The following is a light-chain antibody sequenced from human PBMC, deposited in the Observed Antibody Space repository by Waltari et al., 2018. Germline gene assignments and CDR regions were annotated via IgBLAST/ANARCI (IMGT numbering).Light chain of an antibody. V-gene: IGLV3-25*03. CDR1: ALPTQY. J-gene: IGLJ2*01. CDR2: KDS. CDR3: QSADSSGTYSV. Sequence: SYELTQPPSVSVSPGQPARITCSGDALPTQYAYWYQQKPGQAPVLVIYKDSERPSGIPERFSGSSSGTTVTLTISGVQAEDEADYYCQSADSSGTYSVFGGGTKLTVL.